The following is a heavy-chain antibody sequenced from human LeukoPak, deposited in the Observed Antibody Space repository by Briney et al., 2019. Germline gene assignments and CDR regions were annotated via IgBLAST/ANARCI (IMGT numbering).Heavy chain of an antibody. CDR1: GGSISSYY. D-gene: IGHD4-17*01. Sequence: SETLSLTCTVSGGSISSYYWSWIRQPPGKGLEWIGYIYYSGSTNYNPSLKSRVTISVDTSKNQFSLKLSSVTAADTAVYYCAREEYGDFTIDYWGQGTLVTVSS. CDR3: AREEYGDFTIDY. J-gene: IGHJ4*02. CDR2: IYYSGST. V-gene: IGHV4-59*01.